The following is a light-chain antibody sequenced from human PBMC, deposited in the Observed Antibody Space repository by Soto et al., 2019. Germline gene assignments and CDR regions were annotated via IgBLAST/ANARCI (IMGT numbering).Light chain of an antibody. CDR1: SSNIGTNY. CDR2: DVS. V-gene: IGLV1-51*01. Sequence: QSVLTQPPSVSAVAGQKVTISCSGSSSNIGTNYLSWYQQLPGTAPKLLIYDVSKRPSGVPDRFSGSKSGNTASLIVSGLQAEDEADYYCISYADNNNFVFGGGTKLTVL. J-gene: IGLJ3*02. CDR3: ISYADNNNFV.